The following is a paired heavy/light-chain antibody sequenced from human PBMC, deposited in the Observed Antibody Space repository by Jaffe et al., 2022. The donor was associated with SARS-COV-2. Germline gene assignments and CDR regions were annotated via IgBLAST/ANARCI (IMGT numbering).Heavy chain of an antibody. J-gene: IGHJ5*02. Sequence: EVQLLESGGGLVQPGGSLRLSCAASGFTFSSYAMSWVRQAPGKGLEWVSAISGSGGSTYYADSVKGRFTISRDNSKNTLYLQMNSLRAEDTAVYYCAKSGTTHYYDSSGYYAFDPWGQGTLVTVSS. CDR3: AKSGTTHYYDSSGYYAFDP. V-gene: IGHV3-23*01. CDR1: GFTFSSYA. CDR2: ISGSGGST. D-gene: IGHD3-22*01.
Light chain of an antibody. CDR3: QQYNSYSVT. CDR2: KAS. J-gene: IGKJ1*01. V-gene: IGKV1-5*03. Sequence: DIQMTQSPSTLSASVGDRVTITCRASQSISSWLAWYQQKPGKAPKLLIYKASSLESGVPSRFSGSGSGTEFTLTISSLQPDDFATYYCQQYNSYSVTFGQGTKVEIK. CDR1: QSISSW.